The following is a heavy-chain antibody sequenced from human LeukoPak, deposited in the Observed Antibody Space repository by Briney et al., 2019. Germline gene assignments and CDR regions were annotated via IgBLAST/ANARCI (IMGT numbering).Heavy chain of an antibody. Sequence: GGSLRLSCAASGFTFSMYWITWVRQAPGKGLEWVANIKQDGSEKYYVDSVRGRFTISRDNSKNTLYLQMNSLRAEDTAVYYCAKDYIAENDYWGQGTLVTVSS. J-gene: IGHJ4*02. CDR2: IKQDGSEK. CDR3: AKDYIAENDY. D-gene: IGHD6-13*01. V-gene: IGHV3-7*03. CDR1: GFTFSMYW.